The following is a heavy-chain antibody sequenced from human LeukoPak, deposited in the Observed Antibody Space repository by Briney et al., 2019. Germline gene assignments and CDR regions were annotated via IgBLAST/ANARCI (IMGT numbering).Heavy chain of an antibody. Sequence: GGSLRLSCAASGFTFSSYDMHWVRQATGKGLEWVSAIGTAGDTYYPGSVKGRFTISRENAKNSLYLQMNSLRAEDTAVYYCAREGPTGGNYYYGMDVWGQGTTVTVSS. V-gene: IGHV3-13*01. J-gene: IGHJ6*02. CDR3: AREGPTGGNYYYGMDV. CDR1: GFTFSSYD. CDR2: IGTAGDT. D-gene: IGHD2-15*01.